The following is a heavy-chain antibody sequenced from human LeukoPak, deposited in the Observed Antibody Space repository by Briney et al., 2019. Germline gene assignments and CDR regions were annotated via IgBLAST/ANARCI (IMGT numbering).Heavy chain of an antibody. CDR1: GYTFTSYY. Sequence: ASVKVSCKASGYTFTSYYMHWVRQAPGQGLEWMGIINPSGGSTSYAQKFQGRVTMTTDTSTSTAYMELRSLRSDDMAVYYCARDSSSPQGYYDFWSGYHPPFDYWGQGTLVTVSS. CDR3: ARDSSSPQGYYDFWSGYHPPFDY. D-gene: IGHD3-3*01. CDR2: INPSGGST. J-gene: IGHJ4*02. V-gene: IGHV1-46*01.